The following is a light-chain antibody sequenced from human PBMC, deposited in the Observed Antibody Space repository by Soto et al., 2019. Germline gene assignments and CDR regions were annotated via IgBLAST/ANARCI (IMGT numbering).Light chain of an antibody. CDR3: QQRTNRLT. V-gene: IGKV3-11*01. J-gene: IGKJ4*01. CDR1: QSIITS. Sequence: IVLTQSPATLSLSPGERATLSCRASQSIITSVAWYQQNPGQAPRLLTFGASARATGIPARFSASGSGTDFTLTISSLEPEDFAVYYCQQRTNRLTFGGGTKVDIK. CDR2: GAS.